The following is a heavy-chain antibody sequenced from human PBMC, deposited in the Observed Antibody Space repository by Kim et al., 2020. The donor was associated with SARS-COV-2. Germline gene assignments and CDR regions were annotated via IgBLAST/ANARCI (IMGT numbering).Heavy chain of an antibody. D-gene: IGHD6-6*01. Sequence: YEHKFQGRVTITADESTSTAYMELSSLRSEDTAVYYCAREGEYSSSPGGYWGQGTLVTVSS. V-gene: IGHV1-69*01. J-gene: IGHJ4*02. CDR3: AREGEYSSSPGGY.